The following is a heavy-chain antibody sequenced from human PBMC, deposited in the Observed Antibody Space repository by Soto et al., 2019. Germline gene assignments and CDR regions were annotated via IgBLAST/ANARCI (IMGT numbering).Heavy chain of an antibody. CDR2: ISWNGNII. CDR3: AKGGPDAFCGGGRCYFGS. J-gene: IGHJ4*02. D-gene: IGHD2-15*01. Sequence: DVQLVESGGGLVQPGRSLRLSCAASGFTFDDYAMHWVRRVPGKGLEWVSSISWNGNIIGYADSVKGRFTISRDNAKNSLYLQMNSLRPEDTALYYCAKGGPDAFCGGGRCYFGSWGQGTLVTVSS. V-gene: IGHV3-9*01. CDR1: GFTFDDYA.